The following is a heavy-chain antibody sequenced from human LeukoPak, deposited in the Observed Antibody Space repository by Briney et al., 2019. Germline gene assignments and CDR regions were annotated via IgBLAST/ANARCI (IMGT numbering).Heavy chain of an antibody. CDR2: INHSGST. CDR3: ARGGDYGGDY. Sequence: SETLSLTCAVYGGSFSGYYWSWIRQPPGKGLEWIGEINHSGSTNYNPSLKSRVTISVDTSKNQFSLKLSSVTAADTAVYYWARGGDYGGDYWGLGTLVTVSS. CDR1: GGSFSGYY. V-gene: IGHV4-34*01. D-gene: IGHD4-17*01. J-gene: IGHJ4*02.